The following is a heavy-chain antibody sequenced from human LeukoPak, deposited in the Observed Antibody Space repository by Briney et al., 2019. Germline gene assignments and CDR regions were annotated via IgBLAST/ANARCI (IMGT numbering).Heavy chain of an antibody. Sequence: GGSLRLSCSGSGFIVSSNYMSWVRQAAGTGLEWVSVIYGSSRTYYADSVKGRFTISRVNSKNTVYLQMDSLRAEDTAVYYCARDRADGYNYGDYFDNWGQGTLVTVSS. J-gene: IGHJ4*02. CDR1: GFIVSSNY. D-gene: IGHD5-18*01. CDR3: ARDRADGYNYGDYFDN. CDR2: IYGSSRT. V-gene: IGHV3-66*01.